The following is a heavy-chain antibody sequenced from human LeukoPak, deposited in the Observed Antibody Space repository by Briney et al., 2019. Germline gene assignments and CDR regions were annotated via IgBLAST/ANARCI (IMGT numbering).Heavy chain of an antibody. CDR1: GFTFSSYA. J-gene: IGHJ4*02. CDR3: ARAIYGSGSYPWYYFDY. CDR2: ISGSGGST. Sequence: GGSLRLSCAASGFTFSSYAMSWVRQAPGKGLEWVSAISGSGGSTYYADSVKGRFTISRDNSKNTLYLQMNSLRDEDTAVYYCARAIYGSGSYPWYYFDYWGQGTLVTVSS. D-gene: IGHD3-10*01. V-gene: IGHV3-23*01.